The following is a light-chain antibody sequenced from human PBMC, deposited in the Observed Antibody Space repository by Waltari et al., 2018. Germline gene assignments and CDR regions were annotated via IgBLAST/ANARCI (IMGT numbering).Light chain of an antibody. Sequence: QSALTQPASVSGSPGPSITIPFTGTSSDVGGYNYVSWYQQHPGKAPKLMIYDVSKRPSGVSNRFSGSKSGNTASLTISGLQAEDEADYYCSSYTSSNVFGTGTKVTVL. V-gene: IGLV2-14*01. CDR3: SSYTSSNV. CDR1: SSDVGGYNY. CDR2: DVS. J-gene: IGLJ1*01.